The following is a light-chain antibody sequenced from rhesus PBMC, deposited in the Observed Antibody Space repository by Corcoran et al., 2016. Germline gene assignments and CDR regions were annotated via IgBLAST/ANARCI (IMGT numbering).Light chain of an antibody. CDR1: QTISSW. CDR2: KAS. CDR3: LQYSSSPYS. V-gene: IGKV1-22*01. Sequence: DIQMTQSPSSLSASVGDTVTITCRASQTISSWVDWYQQKPGKAPKLLIYKASSLQSGVPSRFSGSGSGTDFTLTIISLQPEDFATYYCLQYSSSPYSFGRGTKVEIK. J-gene: IGKJ2*01.